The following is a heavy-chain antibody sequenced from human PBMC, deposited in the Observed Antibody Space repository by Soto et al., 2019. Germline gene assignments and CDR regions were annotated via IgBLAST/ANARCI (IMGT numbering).Heavy chain of an antibody. CDR3: ARMLRPDDSTAYTLDY. J-gene: IGHJ4*02. D-gene: IGHD3-22*01. V-gene: IGHV4-30-4*01. CDR2: IYYTGTT. CDR1: GGSISRGDDY. Sequence: QVQLQESGPGLVKPSQTLSLTCTVSGGSISRGDDYWSWFRHPQGKGLEWIGNIYYTGTTYYNPSLKGRFTISVATSESHLALKLSYVTTAVTAVYYGARMLRPDDSTAYTLDYLCQGSLVTVSS.